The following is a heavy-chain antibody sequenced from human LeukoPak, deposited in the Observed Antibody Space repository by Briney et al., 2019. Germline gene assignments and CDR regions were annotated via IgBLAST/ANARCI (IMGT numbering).Heavy chain of an antibody. CDR3: ASDVRYYDFWSGYYEHYYYYMDV. V-gene: IGHV1-46*01. CDR1: GYTFTSYY. CDR2: INPSGGST. J-gene: IGHJ6*03. Sequence: ASVKVSCKASGYTFTSYYMHWVRQAPGQGLEWMGIINPSGGSTSYAQKFQGRVTMTRDMSTSTVYMELSSLRSEDTAVYYCASDVRYYDFWSGYYEHYYYYMDVWGKGTTVTVSS. D-gene: IGHD3-3*01.